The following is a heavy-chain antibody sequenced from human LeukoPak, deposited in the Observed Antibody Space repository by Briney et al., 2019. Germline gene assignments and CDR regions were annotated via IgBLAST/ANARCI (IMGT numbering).Heavy chain of an antibody. D-gene: IGHD6-13*01. Sequence: GSLRLSCAASGFTVSDNFMNWVRQAPGKGLEWVSLLYSGGGTYYADSLKGRFTISRDISKNTLYLQMNSLRVEDTAVYYCVRGLAAAGINYWGQGTLVTVSS. CDR2: LYSGGGT. V-gene: IGHV3-53*01. J-gene: IGHJ4*02. CDR1: GFTVSDNF. CDR3: VRGLAAAGINY.